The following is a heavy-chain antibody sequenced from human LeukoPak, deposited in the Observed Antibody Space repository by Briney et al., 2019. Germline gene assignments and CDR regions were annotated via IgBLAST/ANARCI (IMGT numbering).Heavy chain of an antibody. Sequence: GGSLRLSCAASGFTFSSYAMSWVRQAPGKGLEWVSAISGSGGSTYYADSVKGRFTISRDNSKNTLYLQMNSLRAEDTAVYYCARDHATLNYYDSSGYSAEDYWGQGTLVTVSS. V-gene: IGHV3-23*01. CDR1: GFTFSSYA. D-gene: IGHD3-22*01. CDR2: ISGSGGST. J-gene: IGHJ4*02. CDR3: ARDHATLNYYDSSGYSAEDY.